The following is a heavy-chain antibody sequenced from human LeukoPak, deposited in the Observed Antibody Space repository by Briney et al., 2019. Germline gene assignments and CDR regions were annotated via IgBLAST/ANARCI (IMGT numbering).Heavy chain of an antibody. V-gene: IGHV3-23*01. CDR3: AKDSGDYGWGNWFDP. CDR1: GFTFSSYA. D-gene: IGHD4-17*01. Sequence: PGGSPRLSCAASGFTFSSYAMSWVRQAPGKGLEWVSAISGSGGSTYYADSVKGRFTISRDNSKNTLYLQMNSLRAEDTAVYYCAKDSGDYGWGNWFDPWGQGTLVTVSS. CDR2: ISGSGGST. J-gene: IGHJ5*02.